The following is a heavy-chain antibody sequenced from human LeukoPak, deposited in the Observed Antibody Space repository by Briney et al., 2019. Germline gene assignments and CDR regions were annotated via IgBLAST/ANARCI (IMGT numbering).Heavy chain of an antibody. Sequence: GGSLRLSCAASGFMFKNYWMHWVRQAPGKGLVWVSRVNSDGSITVYADSVKGRFTISRDNAKNTLYLQMNSLRAEDTAVYYCARAGEGSDNWGQGTLVTVSS. D-gene: IGHD3-16*01. CDR2: VNSDGSIT. CDR3: ARAGEGSDN. CDR1: GFMFKNYW. J-gene: IGHJ4*02. V-gene: IGHV3-74*01.